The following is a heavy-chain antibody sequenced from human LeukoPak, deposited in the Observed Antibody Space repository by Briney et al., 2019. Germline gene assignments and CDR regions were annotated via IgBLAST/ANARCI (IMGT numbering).Heavy chain of an antibody. D-gene: IGHD3-10*01. CDR3: ARVPYGSGENWFGP. V-gene: IGHV4-30-2*01. Sequence: SETLSLTCAVSGGSISSGGYSWSWIRQPPGTGLEWIGYIYHSGSTYYNPSLKSRVTISVDRSKNQFSLKLGSVTAADTAVYYCARVPYGSGENWFGPWGQGALVIVSS. CDR1: GGSISSGGYS. J-gene: IGHJ5*02. CDR2: IYHSGST.